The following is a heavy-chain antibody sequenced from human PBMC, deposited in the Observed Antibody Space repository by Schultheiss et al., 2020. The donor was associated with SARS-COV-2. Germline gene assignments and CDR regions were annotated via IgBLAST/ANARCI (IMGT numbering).Heavy chain of an antibody. D-gene: IGHD3-3*01. Sequence: SETLSLTCAVSGYSISSGYYWGWIRQPPGKGLEWIGYIYYSGSTNYNPSLKSRVTISVDTSKNQFSLKLSSVTAADTAVYYCARGSYDFWDWGQGTLVTVSS. CDR3: ARGSYDFWD. CDR2: IYYSGST. CDR1: GYSISSGYY. V-gene: IGHV4-38-2*01. J-gene: IGHJ4*02.